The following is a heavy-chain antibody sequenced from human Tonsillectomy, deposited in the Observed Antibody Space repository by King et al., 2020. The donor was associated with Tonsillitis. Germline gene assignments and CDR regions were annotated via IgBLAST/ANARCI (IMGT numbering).Heavy chain of an antibody. CDR3: ARVFLANRYRTRRSGWFDP. CDR1: GYTFTSYY. Sequence: QLVQSGAEVKKPGASVKVSCKASGYTFTSYYMHWVRQAPGQGLEWMGIINPSGGSTSYAQKFQGRVTMTRDTSTSTVYMELSSLRSEDTAVYYCARVFLANRYRTRRSGWFDPWGQGTLVTVSS. CDR2: INPSGGST. D-gene: IGHD1-14*01. J-gene: IGHJ5*02. V-gene: IGHV1-46*01.